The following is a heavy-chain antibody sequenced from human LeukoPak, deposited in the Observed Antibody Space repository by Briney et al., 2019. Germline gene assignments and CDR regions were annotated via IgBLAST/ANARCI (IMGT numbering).Heavy chain of an antibody. Sequence: PSQNLSLTCAVSGGSISSGGYSWSWVRQPPGEGLEWVGYIYHSGSTYYNPSLQSRVTISLDRSKNQFSLKLSSMTAADTAVYYCASGNTGYDRDSFDIWGQGTMVTVSS. CDR1: GGSISSGGYS. CDR3: ASGNTGYDRDSFDI. J-gene: IGHJ3*02. D-gene: IGHD5-12*01. V-gene: IGHV4-30-2*01. CDR2: IYHSGST.